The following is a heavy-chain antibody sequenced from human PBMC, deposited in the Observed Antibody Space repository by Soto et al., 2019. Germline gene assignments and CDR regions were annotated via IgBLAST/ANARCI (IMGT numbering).Heavy chain of an antibody. CDR2: INSDGSSI. CDR1: GFSFSTW. Sequence: EVHLVESGGGVVQPGGSLRLSCAASGFSFSTWMHWVRQAPGKGLVWLSRINSDGSSISYVDSVKGRFFVSRDNAKNTLYLQINSLTAEDTAVYYCTRGASGYGNFDYWGQGVLLTVSS. J-gene: IGHJ4*02. D-gene: IGHD5-12*01. CDR3: TRGASGYGNFDY. V-gene: IGHV3-74*01.